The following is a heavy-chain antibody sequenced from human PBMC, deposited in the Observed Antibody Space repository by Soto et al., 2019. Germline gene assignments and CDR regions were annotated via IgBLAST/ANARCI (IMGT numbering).Heavy chain of an antibody. CDR3: ARGGYYDSRAWRY. Sequence: SETLCLTCAVSGGSISRSNWWSWGRQPPGKGLEWIGEIYHSGSTNYNPSLKSRVTMSVDTSKSQISLELRSVTAADTAVYYCARGGYYDSRAWRYWGQGALVTVS. CDR2: IYHSGST. CDR1: GGSISRSNW. D-gene: IGHD3-22*01. V-gene: IGHV4-4*02. J-gene: IGHJ4*02.